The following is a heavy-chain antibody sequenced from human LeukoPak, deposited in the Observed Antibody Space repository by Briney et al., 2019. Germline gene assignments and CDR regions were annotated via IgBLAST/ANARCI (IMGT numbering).Heavy chain of an antibody. Sequence: ASVKVSCKASGYTFTSYGISWVRQAPGQGLEWMGWISAYNGNTNYAQKLQGRVTMTTDTSTSTAYMGLRSLRSDDTAVYYCARDDGLSGYEILYFDYWGQGTLVTVSS. CDR1: GYTFTSYG. V-gene: IGHV1-18*01. CDR2: ISAYNGNT. CDR3: ARDDGLSGYEILYFDY. J-gene: IGHJ4*02. D-gene: IGHD5-12*01.